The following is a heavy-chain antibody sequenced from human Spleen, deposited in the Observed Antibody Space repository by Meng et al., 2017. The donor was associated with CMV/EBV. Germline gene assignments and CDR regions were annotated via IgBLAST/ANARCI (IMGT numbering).Heavy chain of an antibody. J-gene: IGHJ5*02. D-gene: IGHD3-16*01. Sequence: GESLKISCKMSAYTFTNYWIAWVRQMPGKGLEWMGIIYPSDSDARYSPSFQGQVTMSADRSIGTAYLQWRSLKASDTAMYYCARLDDSNSFDPWGQGTLVTVSS. V-gene: IGHV5-51*01. CDR3: ARLDDSNSFDP. CDR2: IYPSDSDA. CDR1: AYTFTNYW.